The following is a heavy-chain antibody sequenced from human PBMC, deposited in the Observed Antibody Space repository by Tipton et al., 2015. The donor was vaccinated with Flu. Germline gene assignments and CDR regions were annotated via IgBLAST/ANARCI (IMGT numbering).Heavy chain of an antibody. CDR2: IYYSEST. CDR3: ARSSGYRGYFDF. J-gene: IGHJ4*02. Sequence: TLSLTCTVSGGSMTNNYWSWVRQPPGKGPEWIGYIYYSESTYYNPSLKSRVTISVDSSKKQFSLRLNSVTAADTAVYYCARSSGYRGYFDFWGQGILVTVSS. V-gene: IGHV4-59*04. CDR1: GGSMTNNY. D-gene: IGHD3-22*01.